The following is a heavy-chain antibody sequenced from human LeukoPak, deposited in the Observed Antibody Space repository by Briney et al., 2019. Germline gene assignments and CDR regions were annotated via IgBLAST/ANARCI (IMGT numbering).Heavy chain of an antibody. D-gene: IGHD1-26*01. CDR2: INPSGGST. V-gene: IGHV1-46*01. J-gene: IGHJ4*02. CDR3: ATLGPGSGR. CDR1: GYTFTSYG. Sequence: GASVKVSCKASGYTFTSYGISWVRQAPGQGLEWMGIINPSGGSTSYARKFQGRVTMTRDTSTSTVYMELSSLRSEDTAVYYCATLGPGSGRWGQGTLVTVSS.